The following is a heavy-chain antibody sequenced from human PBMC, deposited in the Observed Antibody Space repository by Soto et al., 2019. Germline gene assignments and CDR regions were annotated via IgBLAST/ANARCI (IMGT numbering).Heavy chain of an antibody. CDR3: ARDRGAYCSSSNCFPYWFDP. CDR1: GGSIHSYH. D-gene: IGHD2-2*01. V-gene: IGHV4-4*07. CDR2: INTSTGNT. J-gene: IGHJ5*02. Sequence: SETLSLTCTVSGGSIHSYHWIWIRQSAGKGLEWIGRINTSTGNTNYNPSLKSRVTMSGDTAKNQFSLKLSSVTVADTAVYYCARDRGAYCSSSNCFPYWFDPWGQGILVTVSS.